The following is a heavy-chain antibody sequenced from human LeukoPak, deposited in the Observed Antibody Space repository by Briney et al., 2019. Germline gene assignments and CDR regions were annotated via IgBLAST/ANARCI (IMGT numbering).Heavy chain of an antibody. CDR3: ARSTYYDSSGYYYFGY. J-gene: IGHJ4*02. CDR2: MNPNSGNT. D-gene: IGHD3-22*01. Sequence: GASVKVSCKASGYTFTSYDINWVRQATGQGLEWMGWMNPNSGNTGYAQKFQGRVTMTRDTSISTAYMELSRLRSDDTAVYYCARSTYYDSSGYYYFGYWGQGTLVTVSS. V-gene: IGHV1-8*01. CDR1: GYTFTSYD.